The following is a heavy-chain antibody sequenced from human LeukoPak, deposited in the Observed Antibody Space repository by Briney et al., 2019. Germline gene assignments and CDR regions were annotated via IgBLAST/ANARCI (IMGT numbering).Heavy chain of an antibody. Sequence: GGSLRLSCAASGFTLSSNYMTWVCQAPGKGLEWVSIIYSSGSTYYADTVKGRFTISRDNSKNTLYLQMNSLRDEDTAVYYCARHLSGDDIWGQGTMVSVSS. CDR1: GFTLSSNY. V-gene: IGHV3-53*01. D-gene: IGHD4-17*01. J-gene: IGHJ3*02. CDR3: ARHLSGDDI. CDR2: IYSSGST.